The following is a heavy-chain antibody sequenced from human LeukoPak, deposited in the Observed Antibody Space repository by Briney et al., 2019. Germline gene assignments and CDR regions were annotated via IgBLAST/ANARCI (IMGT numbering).Heavy chain of an antibody. J-gene: IGHJ5*02. V-gene: IGHV3-30*01. D-gene: IGHD3-22*01. Sequence: GGSLRLSCAASGFTFSSYAMHWVRQAPGKGLEWVAVISYDGSNKYYADSVKGRFTISRDNSKSTLYLQMNSLRAEDTAVYYCAVSGQDYYDSSGYNNWFDPWGQGTLVTVSS. CDR3: AVSGQDYYDSSGYNNWFDP. CDR1: GFTFSSYA. CDR2: ISYDGSNK.